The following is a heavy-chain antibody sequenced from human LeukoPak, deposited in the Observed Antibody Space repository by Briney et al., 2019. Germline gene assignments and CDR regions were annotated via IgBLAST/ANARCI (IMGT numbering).Heavy chain of an antibody. Sequence: SETLSLTCTVSGDSISSGGYYWSWIRQHPGKGLEWIGYIYYSGTTTYNPSLRSRVTISVDTSKNQFSLNLSPVTAADTAVYYCARERGSYSVTFDYWGQGTLVTVSS. CDR1: GDSISSGGYY. CDR3: ARERGSYSVTFDY. V-gene: IGHV4-31*03. CDR2: IYYSGTT. J-gene: IGHJ4*02. D-gene: IGHD1-26*01.